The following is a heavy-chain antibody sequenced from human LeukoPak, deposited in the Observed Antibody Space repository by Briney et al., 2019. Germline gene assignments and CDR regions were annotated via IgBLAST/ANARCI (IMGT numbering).Heavy chain of an antibody. V-gene: IGHV4-34*01. CDR3: ARGRTGAAALDF. D-gene: IGHD2-2*01. J-gene: IGHJ4*02. CDR2: STHSGST. Sequence: SETLSLTCAVYGGSFSGHYWTWIRQPPGKGLEWIGESTHSGSTNYNPSLKSRVTISVDTSKSQFSLKLTSVTAADTAVYHCARGRTGAAALDFWGPGTLVTVSS. CDR1: GGSFSGHY.